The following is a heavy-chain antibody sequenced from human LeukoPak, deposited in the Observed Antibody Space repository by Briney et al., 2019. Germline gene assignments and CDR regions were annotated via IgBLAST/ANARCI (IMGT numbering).Heavy chain of an antibody. Sequence: SETLSLTCTVSGGSISNYYWSWIRQPPGKGLEWIGYIYYSGSTNYNPSLKSRVIISVDTSKNQFSLKLSSVTAADTAVYYCARASSSSGWGTWFDLWGQGTLVTVSS. CDR3: ARASSSSGWGTWFDL. CDR1: GGSISNYY. D-gene: IGHD6-6*01. CDR2: IYYSGST. J-gene: IGHJ5*02. V-gene: IGHV4-59*01.